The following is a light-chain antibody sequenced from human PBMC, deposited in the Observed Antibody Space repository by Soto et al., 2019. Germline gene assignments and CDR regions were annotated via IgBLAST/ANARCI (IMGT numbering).Light chain of an antibody. V-gene: IGLV1-40*01. CDR2: ANT. J-gene: IGLJ2*01. CDR3: QSYYNSLSGHVV. Sequence: QSVLTQPPSVSGASGQRVTISCTGSSSNIGAGYDVHWYQQVPRTAPKLLIYANTNRPSGVPDRFSGSKSGTSASLAITGLQADEEAAYYCQSYYNSLSGHVVFGRGTQLTVL. CDR1: SSNIGAGYD.